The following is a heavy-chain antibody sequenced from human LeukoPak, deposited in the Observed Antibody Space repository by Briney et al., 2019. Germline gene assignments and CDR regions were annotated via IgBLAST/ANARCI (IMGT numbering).Heavy chain of an antibody. CDR1: GFTFSSYA. J-gene: IGHJ4*02. Sequence: GGSLRLSCAASGFTFSSYAMHWVRQAPGKGLEWVAFIRYDGRNKYYADSVKGRFTISRDNSKNTLYLQMNSLRAEDTAVYYCARVSLGAIKGVFDYWGQGTLVTVSS. CDR3: ARVSLGAIKGVFDY. CDR2: IRYDGRNK. V-gene: IGHV3-30*02. D-gene: IGHD5-12*01.